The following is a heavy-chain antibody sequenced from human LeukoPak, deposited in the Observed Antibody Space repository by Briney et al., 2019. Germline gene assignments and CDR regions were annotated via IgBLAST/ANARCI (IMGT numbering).Heavy chain of an antibody. Sequence: GGSLRLSCAGSGFAFESFTMTWVRQAPGKGLEWVSLISATSSDINYAGSVRGRFTISRDNAKNSLFLQMDSLRAEDTAIYYCAKGLFSAYDKYLDSWGQGTLVTVSS. CDR3: AKGLFSAYDKYLDS. CDR2: ISATSSDI. D-gene: IGHD5-12*01. J-gene: IGHJ4*02. CDR1: GFAFESFT. V-gene: IGHV3-21*04.